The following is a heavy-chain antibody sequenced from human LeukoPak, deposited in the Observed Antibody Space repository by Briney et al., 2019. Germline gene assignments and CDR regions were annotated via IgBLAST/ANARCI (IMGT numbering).Heavy chain of an antibody. CDR2: VLYNGSKK. V-gene: IGHV3-30*04. CDR1: GFTFTRYT. CDR3: VRDNYGGILDF. Sequence: PGRSLRLSCAASGFTFTRYTMHWVRQAPGKGLEWAALVLYNGSKKYYADSVKGRFTLSRDNSKNTLSLEMNALRADDTAVYYCVRDNYGGILDFWGQGTLVTVSS. J-gene: IGHJ4*02. D-gene: IGHD2-21*01.